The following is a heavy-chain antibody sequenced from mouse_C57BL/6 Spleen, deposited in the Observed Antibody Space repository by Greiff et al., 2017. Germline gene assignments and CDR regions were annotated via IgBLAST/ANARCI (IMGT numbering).Heavy chain of an antibody. CDR1: GYSITSGYY. CDR3: AREYSTYYAMDY. CDR2: ISYDGSN. Sequence: ESGPGLVKPSQSLSLTCSVTGYSITSGYYWNWIRQFPGNKLEWMGYISYDGSNNYNPSLKNRISITRDTSKNQFFLKLNSVTTEDTATYYCAREYSTYYAMDYWGQGTSVTVSS. D-gene: IGHD2-5*01. V-gene: IGHV3-6*01. J-gene: IGHJ4*01.